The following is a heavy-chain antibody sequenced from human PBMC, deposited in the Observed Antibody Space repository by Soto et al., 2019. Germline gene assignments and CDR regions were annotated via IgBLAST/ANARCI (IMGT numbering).Heavy chain of an antibody. Sequence: GESLKISCKGSGYSFTSYWIGWVRQMPGKGLEWMGIIYPGDSDTRYSPSFQGQVTISADKSISTAYLQWGSLKASDTAMYYCARHLKGRGYEVSVMDVWGQGTTVTVSS. CDR3: ARHLKGRGYEVSVMDV. CDR2: IYPGDSDT. CDR1: GYSFTSYW. D-gene: IGHD5-12*01. J-gene: IGHJ6*02. V-gene: IGHV5-51*01.